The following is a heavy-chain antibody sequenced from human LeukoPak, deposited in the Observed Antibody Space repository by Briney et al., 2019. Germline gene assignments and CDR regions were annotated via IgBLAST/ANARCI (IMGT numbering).Heavy chain of an antibody. J-gene: IGHJ4*02. CDR1: GFTLSSSE. CDR2: ISSSGSAI. V-gene: IGHV3-48*03. D-gene: IGHD6-19*01. Sequence: TGGSLRLSCAVSGFTLSSSEMNWVRQAPGKGLEWVSYISSSGSAIYYADSVKGRFTISRDNAKNSLFLEVSSLRAEDTGVYYCAEGWFDYWGQGTQVTVSS. CDR3: AEGWFDY.